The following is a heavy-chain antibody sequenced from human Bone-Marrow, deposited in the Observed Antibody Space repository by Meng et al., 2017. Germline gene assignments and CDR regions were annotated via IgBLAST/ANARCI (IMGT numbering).Heavy chain of an antibody. CDR3: AKYSYGLGDYLDY. CDR2: LSGGGFTT. V-gene: IGHV3-23*04. D-gene: IGHD3-10*01. Sequence: GLLVGSGGGLVKPGGSLRLSCAASGFSFSSYAMSWVRHAPGKGLEWVSALSGGGFTTYYADSVKGRFAISRHNSKNTLYLQMNSLRAEDTALYYCAKYSYGLGDYLDYWGQGALVTVSS. CDR1: GFSFSSYA. J-gene: IGHJ4*02.